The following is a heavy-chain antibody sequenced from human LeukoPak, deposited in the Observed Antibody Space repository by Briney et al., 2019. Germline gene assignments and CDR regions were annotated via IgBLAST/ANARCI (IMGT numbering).Heavy chain of an antibody. CDR1: GFTFSSYS. CDR3: ARGWGTLWPFDY. D-gene: IGHD3-16*01. V-gene: IGHV3-74*01. Sequence: PGGSLRLSCAASGFTFSSYSMNWVRQAPGKGLVWVSRISSDGRSTSYADSVKGRFTISRDNAKSTLYLQMNSLRAEDTAVYYCARGWGTLWPFDYWGQGTLVTVSS. CDR2: ISSDGRST. J-gene: IGHJ4*02.